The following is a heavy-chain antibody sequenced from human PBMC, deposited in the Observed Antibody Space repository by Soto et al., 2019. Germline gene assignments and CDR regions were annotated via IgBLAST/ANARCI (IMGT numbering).Heavy chain of an antibody. CDR2: IYPGDSDT. CDR1: GYSFTSYW. D-gene: IGHD6-6*01. V-gene: IGHV5-51*01. J-gene: IGHJ6*02. CDR3: ARAQGSSLGYYYYYGMDV. Sequence: GESLKISCKGSGYSFTSYWIGWVRQMPGKGLEWMGIIYPGDSDTRYSPSFQGQVTISADKSISTAYLQWSSLKASDTAMYYCARAQGSSLGYYYYYGMDVWGQGTTVNVSS.